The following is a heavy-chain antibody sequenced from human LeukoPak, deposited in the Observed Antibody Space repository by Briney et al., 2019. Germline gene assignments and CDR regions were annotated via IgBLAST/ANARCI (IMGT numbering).Heavy chain of an antibody. V-gene: IGHV3-11*04. CDR3: ARDATMIVVTGNFDI. D-gene: IGHD3-22*01. CDR1: GFRFSDYY. CDR2: ISSSGSTK. J-gene: IGHJ3*02. Sequence: GGSLRLSCAAPGFRFSDYYMIWIRQAPGKGLEWVSYISSSGSTKYYADSVKGRFTISRDNARNSLFLQMNRLRAEDTAVYYYARDATMIVVTGNFDIWGQGTLLTVSS.